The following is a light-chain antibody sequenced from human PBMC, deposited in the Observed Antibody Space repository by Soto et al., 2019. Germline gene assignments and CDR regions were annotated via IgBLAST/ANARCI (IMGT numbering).Light chain of an antibody. J-gene: IGLJ3*02. V-gene: IGLV4-69*01. Sequence: QSVLTPSPSASASLGASVKLTCTLSSGYSTYAIAWHQQQSEKGPRFLMKINYDGTHSKGDGFFDRFSGSSSGVERHLTIFCLQSQGEPHYSCQSLGTGIQVFGRGTKLTVL. CDR3: QSLGTGIQV. CDR2: INYDGTH. CDR1: SGYSTYA.